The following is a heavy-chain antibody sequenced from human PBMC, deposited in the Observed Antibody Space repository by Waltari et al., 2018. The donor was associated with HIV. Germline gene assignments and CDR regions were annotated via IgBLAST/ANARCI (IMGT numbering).Heavy chain of an antibody. V-gene: IGHV4-39*01. CDR3: ARRFEQLGYFDL. Sequence: QLQLQESGPGLVKPSETLSLTCSVSGGSISSSSYYWGWVRQPPGRGLDWIGSFYYSGFTYYNPSLTSRVTISVATSKTQFSLKLSSVTAADTAVYYCARRFEQLGYFDLWGRGTLVTVSS. CDR2: FYYSGFT. CDR1: GGSISSSSYY. D-gene: IGHD6-6*01. J-gene: IGHJ2*01.